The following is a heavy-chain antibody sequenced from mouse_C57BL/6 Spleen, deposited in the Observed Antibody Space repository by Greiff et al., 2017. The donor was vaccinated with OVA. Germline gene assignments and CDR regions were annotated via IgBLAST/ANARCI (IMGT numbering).Heavy chain of an antibody. J-gene: IGHJ2*01. V-gene: IGHV5-16*01. CDR1: GFTFSDYY. D-gene: IGHD6-1*01. Sequence: EVQLVESEGGLVQPGSSMKLSCTASGFTFSDYYMAWVRQVPEKGLEWVANINYDGSSTYYLDSLKSRFIISRDNAKNILYLQMSSLKSEDTATYYCARGQLLDYWGQGTTLTVSS. CDR3: ARGQLLDY. CDR2: INYDGSST.